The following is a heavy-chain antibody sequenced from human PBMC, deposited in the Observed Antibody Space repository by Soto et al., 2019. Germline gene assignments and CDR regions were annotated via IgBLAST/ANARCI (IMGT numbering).Heavy chain of an antibody. CDR3: AKDVVVGATAGLGDYYYYYGMDV. Sequence: QVQLVESGGGVVQPGRSLRLSCAASGFTFSSYGMHWVRQAPGKGLEWVAVISYDGSNKYYADSVKGRFTISRDNSKNTLYLQMTSLRAEDKAVYYCAKDVVVGATAGLGDYYYYYGMDVWGQGTTVTVSS. CDR2: ISYDGSNK. D-gene: IGHD1-26*01. J-gene: IGHJ6*02. CDR1: GFTFSSYG. V-gene: IGHV3-30*18.